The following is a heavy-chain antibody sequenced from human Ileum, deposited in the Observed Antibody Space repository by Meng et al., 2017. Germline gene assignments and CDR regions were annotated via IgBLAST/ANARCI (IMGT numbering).Heavy chain of an antibody. D-gene: IGHD3-22*01. Sequence: QVQLQVSGPGLVKPSQTLSLTCTVSGGSINSGSYYWNWIRQVPEKGLEWIGCIYYSGTTYYNPSLKSRLSMSLDTSKNQFSLNLTSATAADTAIYFCASARYDNWGQGTLVTVSS. J-gene: IGHJ4*02. CDR1: GGSINSGSYY. CDR3: ASARYDN. V-gene: IGHV4-31*03. CDR2: IYYSGTT.